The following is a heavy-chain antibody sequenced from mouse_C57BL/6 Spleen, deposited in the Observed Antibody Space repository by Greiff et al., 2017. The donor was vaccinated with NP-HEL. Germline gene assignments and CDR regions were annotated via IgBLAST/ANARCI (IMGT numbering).Heavy chain of an antibody. CDR1: GYAFSSSW. D-gene: IGHD1-1*01. V-gene: IGHV1-82*01. CDR3: ASITTVENYFDY. J-gene: IGHJ2*01. CDR2: IYPGDGDT. Sequence: VKLQESGPELVKPGASVKISCKASGYAFSSSWMNWVKQRPGKGLEWIGRIYPGDGDTNYNGKFKGKATLTADKSSSTAYMQLSSLTSEDSAVYFCASITTVENYFDYWGQGTTLTVSS.